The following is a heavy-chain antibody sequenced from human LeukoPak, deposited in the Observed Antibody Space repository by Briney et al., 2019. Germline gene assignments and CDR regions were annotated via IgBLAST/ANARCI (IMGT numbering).Heavy chain of an antibody. CDR2: IYYSGST. J-gene: IGHJ4*02. CDR3: ARQTEWLRLLSFDY. D-gene: IGHD5-12*01. V-gene: IGHV4-39*01. CDR1: GGSVSSSSYY. Sequence: SETLSLTCTVSGGSVSSSSYYWGWIRQPPGKGLEWIGSIYYSGSTYYNPSLKSRVTISVDTSKNQFSLKLSSVTAADTAVYYCARQTEWLRLLSFDYWGQGTLVTVSS.